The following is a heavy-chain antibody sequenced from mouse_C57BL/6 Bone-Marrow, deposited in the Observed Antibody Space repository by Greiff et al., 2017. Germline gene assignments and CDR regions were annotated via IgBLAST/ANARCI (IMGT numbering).Heavy chain of an antibody. D-gene: IGHD2-3*01. CDR3: TRGWYYYAMDY. Sequence: QVQLKESGAELVRPGASVTLSCKASGYTFTDYEMHWVKQTPVHGLEWIGAIDPETGGTAYNQKFKGKAILTADKSSSTAYMELRSLTSEDSAVYYCTRGWYYYAMDYWGQGTSVTVSS. V-gene: IGHV1-15*01. J-gene: IGHJ4*01. CDR1: GYTFTDYE. CDR2: IDPETGGT.